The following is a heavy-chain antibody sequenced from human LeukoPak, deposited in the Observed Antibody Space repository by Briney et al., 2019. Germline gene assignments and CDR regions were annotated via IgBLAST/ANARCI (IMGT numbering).Heavy chain of an antibody. Sequence: PGGSLRLSCAASGFTFDDYGMSWVRQAPGKGLEWVSGINWNGGSTGYADSVKGRFTISRDNAKNSLYLQMNSLRAEDTALYYCARDGVRYYDSSGYAYFDYWGQGTLVTVSS. CDR2: INWNGGST. D-gene: IGHD3-22*01. CDR1: GFTFDDYG. V-gene: IGHV3-20*04. CDR3: ARDGVRYYDSSGYAYFDY. J-gene: IGHJ4*02.